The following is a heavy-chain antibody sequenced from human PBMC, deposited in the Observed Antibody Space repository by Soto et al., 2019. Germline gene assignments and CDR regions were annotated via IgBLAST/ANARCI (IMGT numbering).Heavy chain of an antibody. CDR1: GFTFTSSA. CDR2: IVVGSGNT. V-gene: IGHV1-58*01. Sequence: GASVKVSCKASGFTFTSSAVQWVRQARGQRLEWIGWIVVGSGNTNYAQKFQERVTITRDMSTSTAYMELSSLRSEDTAVYYCAASYYYDSSGYSLLHYYYYYGMDVWGQGTTVTVSS. CDR3: AASYYYDSSGYSLLHYYYYYGMDV. D-gene: IGHD3-22*01. J-gene: IGHJ6*02.